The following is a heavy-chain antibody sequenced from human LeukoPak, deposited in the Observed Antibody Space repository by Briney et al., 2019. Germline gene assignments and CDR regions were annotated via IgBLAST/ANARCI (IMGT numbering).Heavy chain of an antibody. J-gene: IGHJ6*03. Sequence: PSETLSLTCAVYGGSFSGYYWSWIRQPPGKGLEWIGEINHSGSTNYNPSLKSRVTISVDTSKNQFSLKLSSVTAADTAVYYCARGLTYSSGWYYYYYYMDVWGKGTTVTVSS. CDR3: ARGLTYSSGWYYYYYYMDV. D-gene: IGHD6-19*01. V-gene: IGHV4-34*01. CDR2: INHSGST. CDR1: GGSFSGYY.